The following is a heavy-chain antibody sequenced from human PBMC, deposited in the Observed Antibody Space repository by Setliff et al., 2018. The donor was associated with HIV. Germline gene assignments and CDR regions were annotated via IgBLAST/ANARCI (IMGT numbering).Heavy chain of an antibody. V-gene: IGHV4-39*07. CDR1: GGSISSGGYY. CDR2: IDHRGST. J-gene: IGHJ1*01. Sequence: SETLSLTCTVSGGSISSGGYYWSWIRQPPGKGLEWIGEIDHRGSTNYNPSLKSRVTISVDKSKNQFSLKLSSVTAADTAVYYCTREWTGYSSTWGQGTLVTVSS. D-gene: IGHD6-13*01. CDR3: TREWTGYSST.